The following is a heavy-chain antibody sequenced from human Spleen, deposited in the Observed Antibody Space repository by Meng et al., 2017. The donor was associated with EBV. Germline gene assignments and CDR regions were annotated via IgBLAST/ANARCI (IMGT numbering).Heavy chain of an antibody. CDR2: MDPNTDST. Sequence: HVQLVHSGAKVKKPGVSVKVSCKSSGYTFTNYDINWVRQAPGQGLEWMGWMDPNTDSTGYAQKFQGRLTMTWDAAISTFYMELSSLTSADTAVYYCARGRGGFDPLDSWGQGTLVTVSS. CDR3: ARGRGGFDPLDS. D-gene: IGHD5-12*01. CDR1: GYTFTNYD. J-gene: IGHJ4*02. V-gene: IGHV1-8*01.